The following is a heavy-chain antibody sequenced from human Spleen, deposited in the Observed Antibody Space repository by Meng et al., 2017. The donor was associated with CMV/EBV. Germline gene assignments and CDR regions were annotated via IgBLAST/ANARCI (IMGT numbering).Heavy chain of an antibody. J-gene: IGHJ4*02. D-gene: IGHD3-16*01. CDR2: IQVIGHT. V-gene: IGHV4-4*07. CDR1: GASIKNYN. CDR3: AGSRPGGGACDY. Sequence: QVKIPESGPGLVKPSESLSLPCIVSGASIKNYNWNWVRQPAGQGLEWIGLIQVIGHTVYNPSLKSRVTVSLDASKSQFSLTLNSVTAADTATYYCAGSRPGGGACDYWGQGILVTVSS.